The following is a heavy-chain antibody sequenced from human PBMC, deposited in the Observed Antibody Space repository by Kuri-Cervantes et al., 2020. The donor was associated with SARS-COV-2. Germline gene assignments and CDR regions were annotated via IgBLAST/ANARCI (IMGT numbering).Heavy chain of an antibody. CDR2: ISYDGSNK. J-gene: IGHJ4*01. D-gene: IGHD2-2*01. V-gene: IGHV3-30-3*02. CDR3: AKDVYQLPTHFDY. CDR1: GFTFSSYA. Sequence: GESLKISCAASGFTFSSYAMHWVRQAPGKGLEWVAVISYDGSNKYYADSVKGRFTISRDNSENTLYLQMNSLRAEDTAVYYCAKDVYQLPTHFDYWGQGTRVTVSS.